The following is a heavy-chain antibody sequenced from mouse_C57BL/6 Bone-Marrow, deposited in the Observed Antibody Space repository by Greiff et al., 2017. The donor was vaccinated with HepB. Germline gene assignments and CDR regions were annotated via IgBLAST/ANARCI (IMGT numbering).Heavy chain of an antibody. V-gene: IGHV1-15*01. CDR1: GYTFTDYE. CDR2: IDPETGGT. CDR3: TRGLRLLFDY. Sequence: VKLVESGAELVRPGDSVTLSCKASGYTFTDYEMHWVKQTPVHGLEWIGAIDPETGGTAYNQKFKGKAILTADKSSSTAYMELRSLTSEDSAVYYCTRGLRLLFDYWGQGTTLTVSS. J-gene: IGHJ2*01. D-gene: IGHD3-2*02.